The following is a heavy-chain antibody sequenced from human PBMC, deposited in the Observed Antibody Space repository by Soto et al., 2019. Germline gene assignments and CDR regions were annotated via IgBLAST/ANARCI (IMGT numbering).Heavy chain of an antibody. CDR2: ISSSSSYI. CDR3: ARDELMEKAARPGSVY. CDR1: GFTFSSYE. Sequence: EVQLVESGGGLVQPGGSLRLSCAASGFTFSSYEMNWVRQAPGKGLEWVSYISSSSSYIYYADSVKGRFTISRDNAKNSLYLQMNSLRAEDTAVYYCARDELMEKAARPGSVYWGQGTLVTVSS. J-gene: IGHJ4*02. V-gene: IGHV3-48*03. D-gene: IGHD6-6*01.